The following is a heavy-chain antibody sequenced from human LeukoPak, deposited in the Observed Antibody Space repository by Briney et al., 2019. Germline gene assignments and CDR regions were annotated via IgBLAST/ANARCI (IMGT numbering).Heavy chain of an antibody. D-gene: IGHD3-22*01. V-gene: IGHV1-8*01. J-gene: IGHJ3*02. Sequence: ASVKVSCKASGYTFTSYDINWVRQATGQGLEWMGWMNPNSGNTGYAQKFQGRVTITADKSTSTAYMELSSLRSEDTAVYYCARGKNYYDSSGYLRPHAFDIWGQGTMVTVSS. CDR1: GYTFTSYD. CDR3: ARGKNYYDSSGYLRPHAFDI. CDR2: MNPNSGNT.